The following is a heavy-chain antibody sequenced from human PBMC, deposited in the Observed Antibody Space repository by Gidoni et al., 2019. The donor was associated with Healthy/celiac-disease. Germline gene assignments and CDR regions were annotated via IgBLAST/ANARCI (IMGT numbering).Heavy chain of an antibody. CDR2: MNPYSGNT. D-gene: IGHD3-9*01. CDR1: GYTFTSYD. CDR3: ARGPGRYFDWLLRDGYYYYYGMDV. Sequence: QEQLVQSGAEVKKPGASVEVSCKASGYTFTSYDINWVRQANGQGLEWMGWMNPYSGNTGYAQKFQGRVTMTRNTSISTAYIELSSLISEDTAVYICARGPGRYFDWLLRDGYYYYYGMDVWGQGTTVTVSS. V-gene: IGHV1-8*01. J-gene: IGHJ6*02.